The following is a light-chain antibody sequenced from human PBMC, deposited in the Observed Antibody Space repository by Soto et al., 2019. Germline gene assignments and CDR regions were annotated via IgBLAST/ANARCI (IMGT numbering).Light chain of an antibody. Sequence: QPVLTQPPSASGTPGQRVTISCCGSSSNIGSNYVYWSQQLPGTAPKLLIYSNNLRPSGVPDRFSGSKSDTSASLAISGLRSEDEADYYCAAWDDSLSGQGIFGGGPKLTVL. CDR2: SNN. CDR3: AAWDDSLSGQGI. CDR1: SSNIGSNY. V-gene: IGLV1-47*02. J-gene: IGLJ2*01.